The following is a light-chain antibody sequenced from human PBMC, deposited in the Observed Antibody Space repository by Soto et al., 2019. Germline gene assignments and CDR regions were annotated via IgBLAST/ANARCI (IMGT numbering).Light chain of an antibody. CDR3: QQYHNWPPIT. CDR2: GAS. Sequence: EIVMTQSLATLSVSPGERATLSCRASQSVSSDLAWYQHKPGQAPRLLLYGASTRASGIPARFSGSGSETDFTLTISSLQSEDSAVYYCQQYHNWPPITFGQGTRLEIK. J-gene: IGKJ5*01. V-gene: IGKV3-15*01. CDR1: QSVSSD.